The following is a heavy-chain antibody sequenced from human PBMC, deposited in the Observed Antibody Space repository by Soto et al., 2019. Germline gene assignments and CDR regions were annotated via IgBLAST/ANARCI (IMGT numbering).Heavy chain of an antibody. CDR1: GFTFSNAW. J-gene: IGHJ4*02. CDR2: IKSKTDGGTT. Sequence: GGSLRLSCAASGFTFSNAWMSWVRQAPGKGLEWVGRIKSKTDGGTTDYAAPVKGRFTISRDDSKNTLYLQMNSLKTEDTAVYYCTTEKDFWSGYYACNDYWGQGTLVTVSS. V-gene: IGHV3-15*01. CDR3: TTEKDFWSGYYACNDY. D-gene: IGHD3-3*01.